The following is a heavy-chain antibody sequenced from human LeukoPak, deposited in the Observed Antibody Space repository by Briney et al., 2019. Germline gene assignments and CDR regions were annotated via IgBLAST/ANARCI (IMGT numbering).Heavy chain of an antibody. CDR2: IYYSGST. V-gene: IGHV4-59*12. CDR1: GGSISSYY. CDR3: ARGRGYSYGQFADY. D-gene: IGHD5-18*01. J-gene: IGHJ4*02. Sequence: PSETLSLTCTVSGGSISSYYWSWIRQPPGKGLEWIGYIYYSGSTNYNPSLKSRVTISVDTSKNQFSLKLSSVTAADTAVYYCARGRGYSYGQFADYWGQGTLVTVSS.